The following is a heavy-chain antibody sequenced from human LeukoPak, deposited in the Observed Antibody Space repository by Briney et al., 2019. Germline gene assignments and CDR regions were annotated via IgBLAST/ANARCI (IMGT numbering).Heavy chain of an antibody. CDR3: AKDGFYSSGWSNYYYYGMDV. CDR1: GFTFDDYA. D-gene: IGHD6-19*01. V-gene: IGHV3-9*01. Sequence: PGRSLRLSCAASGFTFDDYAMHWVRQAPGKGLEWVSGISWNSGSIGYADSVKGRFTISRDNAKNSLYLQMNSLRAEDTALYYCAKDGFYSSGWSNYYYYGMDVWDQGTTVTVSS. J-gene: IGHJ6*02. CDR2: ISWNSGSI.